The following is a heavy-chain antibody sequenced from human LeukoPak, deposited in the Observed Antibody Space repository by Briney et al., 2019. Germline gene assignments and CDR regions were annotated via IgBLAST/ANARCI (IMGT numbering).Heavy chain of an antibody. CDR2: IYYSGST. CDR3: SGWSGYYGMDV. D-gene: IGHD3-3*01. CDR1: GGSISSSSYY. V-gene: IGHV4-39*01. Sequence: SETLSLTCTVSGGSISSSSYYWGWIRQPPGKGLEWIGSIYYSGSTYYNPSLKSRVTISVDTSKNQFSLKLSSVTAADTAVYYCSGWSGYYGMDVWGQGTTVTVSS. J-gene: IGHJ6*02.